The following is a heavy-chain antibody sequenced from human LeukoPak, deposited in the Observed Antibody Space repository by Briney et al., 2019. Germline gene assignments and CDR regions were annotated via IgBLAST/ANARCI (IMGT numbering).Heavy chain of an antibody. D-gene: IGHD6-6*01. CDR3: ARGLSSYNWFDP. CDR1: GGTFSSYA. V-gene: IGHV1-69*01. J-gene: IGHJ5*02. CDR2: IIPIFGTA. Sequence: SVKVSCKASGGTFSSYAISWVRQAPGQGLEWMGGIIPIFGTANYAQKFQGRVAITADESTSTAYMELSSLRSEDTAVYYCARGLSSYNWFDPWGQGTLVTVSS.